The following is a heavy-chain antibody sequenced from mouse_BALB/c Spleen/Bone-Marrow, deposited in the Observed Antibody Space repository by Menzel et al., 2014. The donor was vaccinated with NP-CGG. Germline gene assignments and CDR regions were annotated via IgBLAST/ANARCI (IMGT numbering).Heavy chain of an antibody. J-gene: IGHJ1*01. CDR2: INPDSSTI. V-gene: IGHV4-1*02. Sequence: EVQLQESGGGLVQPGGSLRLSCAASGFDFSSYWMSWVRQAPGKGLEWIGVINPDSSTINYTPSLKDKFIISRDNAKNTLYLQMSKVRSEDTALYYCARLSYYGRFAYWGAGTMVTVSS. CDR3: ARLSYYGRFAY. D-gene: IGHD1-1*01. CDR1: GFDFSSYW.